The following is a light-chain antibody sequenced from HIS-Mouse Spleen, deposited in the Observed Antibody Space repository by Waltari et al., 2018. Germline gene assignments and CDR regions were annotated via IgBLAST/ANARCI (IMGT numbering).Light chain of an antibody. J-gene: IGLJ3*02. V-gene: IGLV3-25*03. CDR1: ALPKQY. CDR3: QSADSSGTYGV. Sequence: SYELTQPPSVSVSPGQTARITCSGDALPKQYAYWYQQKPGQAPVLGIDKYSERPAGIPERFSGSSSGTTVTLTISGVQAEDEADYYCQSADSSGTYGVFGGGTKLTVL. CDR2: KYS.